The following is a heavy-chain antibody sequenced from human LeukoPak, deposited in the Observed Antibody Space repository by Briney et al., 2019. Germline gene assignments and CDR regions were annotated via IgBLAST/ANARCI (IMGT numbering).Heavy chain of an antibody. V-gene: IGHV1-3*03. CDR2: INAGNGNT. D-gene: IGHD3-3*01. Sequence: GASVKVSCKASGYTFTSYAMHWVRQALGQRLEWMGWINAGNGNTKYSQEFQGRVTITRDTSASTAYMELSSLRSEDMAVYYCARDSDGSRYDFWSGSPDAFDIWGQGTMVTVSS. CDR3: ARDSDGSRYDFWSGSPDAFDI. J-gene: IGHJ3*02. CDR1: GYTFTSYA.